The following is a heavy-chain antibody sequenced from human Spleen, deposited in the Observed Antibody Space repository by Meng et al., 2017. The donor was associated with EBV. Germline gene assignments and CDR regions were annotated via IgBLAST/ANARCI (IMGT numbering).Heavy chain of an antibody. CDR2: IYHSGGA. J-gene: IGHJ4*02. Sequence: QGHPQVPPPAPVDASETLSLTGGASGRSISSGNWEGWVRQPPGMGLEWIGEIYHSGGANYNPSLKSRVIISLDTSKNQFSLRLSSVTAADTAVYYCATGPTGGLQVGTFRDWGQGTLVTVSS. CDR3: ATGPTGGLQVGTFRD. V-gene: IGHV4-4*02. CDR1: GRSISSGNW. D-gene: IGHD1/OR15-1a*01.